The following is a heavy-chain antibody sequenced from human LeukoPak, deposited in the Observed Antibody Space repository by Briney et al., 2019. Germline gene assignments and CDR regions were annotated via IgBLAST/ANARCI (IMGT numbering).Heavy chain of an antibody. Sequence: SETLSLTCAVYGGSFSGYYWSWIRQPPGKGLEWIGEINHSGSTNYNPSLKSRVTISVDTSKNQFSMKLSSVTAADTAVYYCARLLRGGRDTPMVTMIVVRAKSGAFDIWGQGTMVTVSS. D-gene: IGHD3-22*01. CDR2: INHSGST. J-gene: IGHJ3*02. V-gene: IGHV4-34*01. CDR3: ARLLRGGRDTPMVTMIVVRAKSGAFDI. CDR1: GGSFSGYY.